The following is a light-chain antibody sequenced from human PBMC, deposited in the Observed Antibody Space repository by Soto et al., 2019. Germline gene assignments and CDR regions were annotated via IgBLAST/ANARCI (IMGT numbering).Light chain of an antibody. Sequence: QSALTQHASVSGSPGQSITISCTGTSSDVGGYNYVSWYQQHPGKVPRLMIYEVSNRPSGLSNRFSGSKSDNTASLTISGLQAEDEADYYCSSYTSSNTWVFGGGTKLTVL. V-gene: IGLV2-14*01. CDR1: SSDVGGYNY. J-gene: IGLJ3*02. CDR3: SSYTSSNTWV. CDR2: EVS.